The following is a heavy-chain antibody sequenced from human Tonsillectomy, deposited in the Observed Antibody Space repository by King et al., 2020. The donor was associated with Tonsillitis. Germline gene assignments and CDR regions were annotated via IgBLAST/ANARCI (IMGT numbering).Heavy chain of an antibody. D-gene: IGHD1-26*01. V-gene: IGHV4-39*01. CDR3: ARYVSGSFDY. J-gene: IGHJ4*02. CDR2: MDYSGTI. Sequence: QLQESGPGVVKPSETLSLTCTVSGGSIISSDHYWAWIRQPPGKGREWIGYMDYSGTIFYNPSLKSRITISGGTAENRFSLKLSSVTAADTAVYFWARYVSGSFDYWGQGALVTVSS. CDR1: GGSIISSDHY.